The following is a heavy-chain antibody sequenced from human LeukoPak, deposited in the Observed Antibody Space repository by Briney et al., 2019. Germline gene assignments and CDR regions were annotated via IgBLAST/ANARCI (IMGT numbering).Heavy chain of an antibody. CDR3: ARDSYHRNNFDY. Sequence: GGSLRLSCAASGLTFSSYWMHWVRQAPGKGLVWVSRINSDGSSTSYADSVKGRFTISRDNAKNTLYLQMNSLRAEDTAVYYCARDSYHRNNFDYWGQGTLVTVSS. J-gene: IGHJ4*02. V-gene: IGHV3-74*01. CDR2: INSDGSST. D-gene: IGHD1-1*01. CDR1: GLTFSSYW.